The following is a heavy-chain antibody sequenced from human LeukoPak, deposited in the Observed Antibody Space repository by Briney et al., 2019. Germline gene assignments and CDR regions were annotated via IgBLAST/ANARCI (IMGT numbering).Heavy chain of an antibody. CDR3: ATGGGPFDY. CDR1: GGSINSQY. J-gene: IGHJ4*02. Sequence: SETLSLTCTVSGGSINSQYWSWIRQPAGKGLEWIGRLHTSGGPKYNPSLKSRVTMSLDTSKNQFFLKVSSVTAADTAVYFCATGGGPFDYWGQGILVTVSS. V-gene: IGHV4-4*07. D-gene: IGHD3-16*01. CDR2: LHTSGGP.